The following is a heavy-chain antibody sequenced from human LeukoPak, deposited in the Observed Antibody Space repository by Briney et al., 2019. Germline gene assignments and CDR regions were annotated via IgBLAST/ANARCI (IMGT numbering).Heavy chain of an antibody. CDR3: ARDTTGTTQENYFDY. V-gene: IGHV4-30-2*01. CDR2: IYHSGST. D-gene: IGHD1-1*01. CDR1: GGSISSGGYY. J-gene: IGHJ4*02. Sequence: SETLSLTCTVSGGSISSGGYYWSWIRQPPGKGLEWIGYIYHSGSTYYNPSLKSRVTISVDRSKNQFSLKLSSVTAADTAVYYCARDTTGTTQENYFDYWGQGTLVTVSS.